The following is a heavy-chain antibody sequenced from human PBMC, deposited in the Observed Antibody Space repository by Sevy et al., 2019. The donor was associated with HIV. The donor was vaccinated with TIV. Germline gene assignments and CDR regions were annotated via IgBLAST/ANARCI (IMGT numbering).Heavy chain of an antibody. Sequence: SETLSLTCTVSGGSISSYYWSWIRQPAGKGLEWIGRIYPSGITNYNPSLKSRVTMSVDTSKNQFSLKLSSVTAADTAVYYCARGWCRSASCYYDYWGQGTLVTVSS. V-gene: IGHV4-4*07. J-gene: IGHJ4*02. CDR3: ARGWCRSASCYYDY. CDR2: IYPSGIT. CDR1: GGSISSYY. D-gene: IGHD2-2*01.